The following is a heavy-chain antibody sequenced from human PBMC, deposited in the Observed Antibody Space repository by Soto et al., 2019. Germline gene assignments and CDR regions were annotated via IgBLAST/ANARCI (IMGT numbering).Heavy chain of an antibody. CDR1: GFTFSSYA. CDR2: ISYDGSNK. D-gene: IGHD3-16*02. J-gene: IGHJ6*02. Sequence: GGSLRLSCAASGFTFSSYAMHWVRQAPGKGLEWVAVISYDGSNKYYADSVKGGFTISRDNSKNTLYLQMNSLRAEDTAVYYCARDRLEYYDYVWGSYRPTRGMDVWGQGTTVTVSS. CDR3: ARDRLEYYDYVWGSYRPTRGMDV. V-gene: IGHV3-30-3*01.